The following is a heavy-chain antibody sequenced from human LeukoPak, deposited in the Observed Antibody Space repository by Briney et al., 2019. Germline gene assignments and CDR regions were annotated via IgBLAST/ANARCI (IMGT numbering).Heavy chain of an antibody. CDR1: GFTVSSNY. V-gene: IGHV3-53*01. CDR2: IYSGGST. Sequence: GGSLRLSCAASGFTVSSNYMSWVRQAPGKGLEWVSVIYSGGSTYYADSVKGRFTISRDNSKNTLYLQMDSLRAEDTAVYYCAKGGYFSYWYFDLWGRGTLVTVSS. D-gene: IGHD5-18*01. CDR3: AKGGYFSYWYFDL. J-gene: IGHJ2*01.